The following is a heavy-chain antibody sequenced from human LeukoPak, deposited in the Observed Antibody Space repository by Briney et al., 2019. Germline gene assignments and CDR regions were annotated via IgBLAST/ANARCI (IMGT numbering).Heavy chain of an antibody. CDR1: GFTFSSYS. D-gene: IGHD5-18*01. V-gene: IGHV3-21*01. J-gene: IGHJ4*02. CDR3: AGGGEFDGYSYGLSIDY. Sequence: GGSLRLSCAASGFTFSSYSMNWVRQAPGKGLEWVSFISSSSSYIYYADSVKGRFTISRDNAKNSLYLQMNSLRAEDTAVYYCAGGGEFDGYSYGLSIDYWGQGTLVTVSS. CDR2: ISSSSSYI.